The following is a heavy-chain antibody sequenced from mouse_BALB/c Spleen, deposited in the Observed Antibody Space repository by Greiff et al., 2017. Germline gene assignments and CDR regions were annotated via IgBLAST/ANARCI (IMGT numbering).Heavy chain of an antibody. V-gene: IGHV3-8*02. D-gene: IGHD1-1*01. CDR3: ARWDYGSSYAMDY. J-gene: IGHJ4*01. Sequence: VQLQQSGPSLVKPSQTLSLTCSVTGDSITSGYWNWIRKFPGNKLEYMGYISYSGSTYYNPSLKSRISITRDTSKNQYYLQLNSVTTEDTATYYCARWDYGSSYAMDYWGQGTSVTVSS. CDR1: GDSITSGY. CDR2: ISYSGST.